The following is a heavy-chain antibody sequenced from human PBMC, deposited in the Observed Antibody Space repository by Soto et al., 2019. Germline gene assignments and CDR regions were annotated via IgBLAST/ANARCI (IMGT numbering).Heavy chain of an antibody. V-gene: IGHV3-33*01. D-gene: IGHD6-19*01. CDR3: TRRFSDGWYSDY. Sequence: QVQLVESGGGVVQPGRSLRLSCAASGFIVSGYGMHWVRQAPGKGLEWVAVIWYDGSNENYADSVKGRFTISRDNSKNTLYLQMNSLRAEDTAVYHCTRRFSDGWYSDYWGQGTLVTVSS. CDR1: GFIVSGYG. CDR2: IWYDGSNE. J-gene: IGHJ4*02.